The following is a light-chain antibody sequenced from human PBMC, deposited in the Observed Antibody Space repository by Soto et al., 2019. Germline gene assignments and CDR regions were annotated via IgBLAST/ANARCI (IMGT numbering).Light chain of an antibody. CDR2: GAS. CDR3: QQYNKWPRT. J-gene: IGKJ1*01. CDR1: QSVSYY. Sequence: EIVLTQSPGTLSLSPEERATLYCRASQSVSYYLAWYQQKPGQAPRLLIYGASTRATGIPARFSGSGSGTEFTLTISSLQSEDFAVYYCQQYNKWPRTFGQGTKVDIK. V-gene: IGKV3-15*01.